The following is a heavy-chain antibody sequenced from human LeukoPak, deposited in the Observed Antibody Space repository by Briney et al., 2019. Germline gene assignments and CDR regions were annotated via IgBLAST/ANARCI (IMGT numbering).Heavy chain of an antibody. CDR3: ARVRTRIVVDY. D-gene: IGHD3-22*01. Sequence: GGSPRLSCAASGFTFSDYYMSWIRQAPGKGLEWVSYISSSGSTIYYADSVKGRFTISRDNAKNSLYLQMNSLRAEDTAVYYCARVRTRIVVDYWGQGTLVTVSS. V-gene: IGHV3-11*01. CDR1: GFTFSDYY. CDR2: ISSSGSTI. J-gene: IGHJ4*02.